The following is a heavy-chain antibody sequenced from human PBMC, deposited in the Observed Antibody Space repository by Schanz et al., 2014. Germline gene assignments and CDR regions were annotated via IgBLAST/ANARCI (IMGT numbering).Heavy chain of an antibody. CDR3: ASSGAGYSSSWDFDY. V-gene: IGHV1-69*02. D-gene: IGHD6-13*01. CDR2: VIPILGVT. Sequence: QVHLVQSGAEVKKPGSSVKVSCKASGGTFSRLTFSWVRQAPGQGLEWMGRVIPILGVTHYAQKFQGRLTITADKSTSTAYMELSSLRSEDTAVYYCASSGAGYSSSWDFDYWGQGTLVTVSS. CDR1: GGTFSRLT. J-gene: IGHJ4*02.